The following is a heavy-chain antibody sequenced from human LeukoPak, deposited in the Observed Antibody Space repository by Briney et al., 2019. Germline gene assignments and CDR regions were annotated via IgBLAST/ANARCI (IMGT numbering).Heavy chain of an antibody. CDR2: IYYSGST. CDR3: ASPPPYYYGSGSSNYYFDY. V-gene: IGHV4-39*01. CDR1: GGSFSGYY. D-gene: IGHD3-10*01. Sequence: SETLSLTCAVYGGSFSGYYWGWIRQPPGKGLEWIGSIYYSGSTYYNPSLKSRVTISVDTSKNQFSLKLSSVTAADTAVYYCASPPPYYYGSGSSNYYFDYWGQGTLVTVSS. J-gene: IGHJ4*02.